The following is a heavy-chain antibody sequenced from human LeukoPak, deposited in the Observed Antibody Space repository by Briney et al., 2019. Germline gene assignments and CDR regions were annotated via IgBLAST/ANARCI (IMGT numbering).Heavy chain of an antibody. D-gene: IGHD6-6*01. Sequence: PGGSLRLSCAASGFTFSSYAMNWIRQAPGKGLEWVASVSSSGGYIYYADLAEGRFTISRDNAKNSLILQMNGLRAEDTAVYYCARESFAARWDWGQGTLVTVSS. V-gene: IGHV3-21*01. J-gene: IGHJ4*02. CDR1: GFTFSSYA. CDR3: ARESFAARWD. CDR2: VSSSGGYI.